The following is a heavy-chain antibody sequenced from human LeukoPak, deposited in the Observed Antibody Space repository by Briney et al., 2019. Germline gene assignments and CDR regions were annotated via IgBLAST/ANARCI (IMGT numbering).Heavy chain of an antibody. V-gene: IGHV3-66*01. CDR1: GFTVSSNY. J-gene: IGHJ5*02. CDR2: IYSGGST. CDR3: AREAMWDYDSSGYYR. D-gene: IGHD3-22*01. Sequence: GGSLRLSCAASGFTVSSNYMSWVRQAPGKGLEWVSVIYSGGSTYYADSVKGRFTISRDNSKNTLYLQMNSLRADDTAVYYRAREAMWDYDSSGYYRWGQGTLVTVSS.